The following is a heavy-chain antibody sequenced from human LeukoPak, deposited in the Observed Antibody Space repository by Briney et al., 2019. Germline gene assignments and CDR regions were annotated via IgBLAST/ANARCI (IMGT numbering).Heavy chain of an antibody. CDR1: GYTFTSYG. CDR2: ISAYNGNT. Sequence: ASVKVSCKASGYTFTSYGIIWVRQAPGQGLEWLGWISAYNGNTNYAQKLQGRVTMTTDTSTSTAYMELRSLRSDDTAVYYCARVGVLEWLLWGFDYWGQGTLVTVSS. CDR3: ARVGVLEWLLWGFDY. D-gene: IGHD3-3*01. J-gene: IGHJ4*02. V-gene: IGHV1-18*01.